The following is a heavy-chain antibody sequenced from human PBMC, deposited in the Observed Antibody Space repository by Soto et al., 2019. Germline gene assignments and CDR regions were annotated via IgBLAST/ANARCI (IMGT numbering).Heavy chain of an antibody. Sequence: QLHLVQSGAVVKKPGASVTVSCSASGYPVTAYYMHWVRQAPGRGLEWMGGINPATGAAKYTQTFQGRGTMTRDPSTGTVLKELGGLKSGDTAVFYFGGGGGVGVAGSAAFDMWGQGTLVTVSS. J-gene: IGHJ3*02. V-gene: IGHV1-2*02. CDR3: GGGGGVGVAGSAAFDM. D-gene: IGHD3-3*01. CDR2: INPATGAA. CDR1: GYPVTAYY.